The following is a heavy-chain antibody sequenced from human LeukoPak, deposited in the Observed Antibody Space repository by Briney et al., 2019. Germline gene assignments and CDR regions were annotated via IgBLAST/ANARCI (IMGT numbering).Heavy chain of an antibody. CDR3: AKGYYYDSSGYYYFDY. V-gene: IGHV3-9*01. J-gene: IGHJ4*02. D-gene: IGHD3-22*01. Sequence: SLRLSCAASGFTLDDYAMLWVPHAPGKGVEEVSGISWNSGSLGYAGSVKGLFTISRDNAKNSMYLQMNSLRAEDTALYYCAKGYYYDSSGYYYFDYWGQGTLVTVSS. CDR1: GFTLDDYA. CDR2: ISWNSGSL.